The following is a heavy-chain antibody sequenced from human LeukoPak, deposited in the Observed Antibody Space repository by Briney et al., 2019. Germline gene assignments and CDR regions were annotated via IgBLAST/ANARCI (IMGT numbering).Heavy chain of an antibody. CDR3: ARGRIRNDDAFDI. Sequence: ASVKVSCKASGGTFSSYAISWVRQAPGQGLEWMGRIIPILGIANYAQKFQGRVTITADKSTSTAYMELSSLRSEDTAVYYCARGRIRNDDAFDIWGQGTMVTASS. J-gene: IGHJ3*02. CDR1: GGTFSSYA. D-gene: IGHD1-1*01. CDR2: IIPILGIA. V-gene: IGHV1-69*04.